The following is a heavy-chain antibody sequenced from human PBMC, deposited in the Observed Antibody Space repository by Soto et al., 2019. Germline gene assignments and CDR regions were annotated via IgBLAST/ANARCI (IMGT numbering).Heavy chain of an antibody. CDR1: GYTFTSYC. D-gene: IGHD4-17*01. V-gene: IGHV1-18*01. J-gene: IGHJ5*02. Sequence: ASVKVSCKASGYTFTSYCISWVRQAPGQGLEWMGWISAYNGNTNYAQKLQGRVTMTTDTSTSTAYMELRSLRSDDTAVYYCARGAGYGDYGRWFDPWGQGTLVTVSS. CDR2: ISAYNGNT. CDR3: ARGAGYGDYGRWFDP.